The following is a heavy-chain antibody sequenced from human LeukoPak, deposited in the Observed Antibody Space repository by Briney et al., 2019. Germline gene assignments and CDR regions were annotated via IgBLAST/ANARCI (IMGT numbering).Heavy chain of an antibody. J-gene: IGHJ4*02. D-gene: IGHD6-19*01. V-gene: IGHV3-23*01. CDR2: ISGSGGST. CDR1: GFTFSSYG. CDR3: AKDQEWLVYYFDY. Sequence: GGSLRLSCAASGFTFSSYGMSWVRQAPGKGLEWVSAISGSGGSTYYADSVKGRFTISRDNSKNTLYLQMNSLRAEGTAVYYCAKDQEWLVYYFDYWGQGTLVTVSS.